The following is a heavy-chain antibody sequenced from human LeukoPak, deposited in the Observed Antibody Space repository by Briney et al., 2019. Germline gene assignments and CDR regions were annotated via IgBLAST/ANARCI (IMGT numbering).Heavy chain of an antibody. CDR1: GFTFSDRA. CDR3: ASRTNSGPPF. V-gene: IGHV3-30-3*01. D-gene: IGHD3-10*01. CDR2: ISYGGSNK. Sequence: GRSLRLSCAASGFTFSDRAVHWVRQAPGKGLEWVALISYGGSNKYYADSVKGRFTISRDNSKNTMSLQMNSLRREDTAVYYCASRTNSGPPFWGQGTLVTVSS. J-gene: IGHJ1*01.